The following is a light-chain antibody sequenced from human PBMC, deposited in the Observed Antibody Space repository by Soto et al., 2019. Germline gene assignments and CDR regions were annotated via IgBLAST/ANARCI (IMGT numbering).Light chain of an antibody. V-gene: IGKV1-39*01. Sequence: DIQMTQSPSSLSASVGDSVTITCRASQDISSYLNWYQQKPGKDPKLLIYAASTLHSGVPSRFSGSESGTDFTLTISSLQPEDFATYYCQQTYSTLFTFGPGTKVDFK. CDR1: QDISSY. CDR3: QQTYSTLFT. J-gene: IGKJ3*01. CDR2: AAS.